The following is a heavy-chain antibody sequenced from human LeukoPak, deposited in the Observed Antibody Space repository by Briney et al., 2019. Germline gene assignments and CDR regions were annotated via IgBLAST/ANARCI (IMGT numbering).Heavy chain of an antibody. V-gene: IGHV3-48*03. Sequence: GGSLRLSCAASGFTFSSYGMNWVHQDPRTGLEWVSYISSSGSTVYYADPVERRFTISRDNAKNSLYLQMNSLRAEDTAVYYCAAKGVGGYYYYYGMYVWGQGTTVTVSS. CDR2: ISSSGSTV. CDR3: AAKGVGGYYYYYGMYV. CDR1: GFTFSSYG. D-gene: IGHD2-2*01. J-gene: IGHJ6*02.